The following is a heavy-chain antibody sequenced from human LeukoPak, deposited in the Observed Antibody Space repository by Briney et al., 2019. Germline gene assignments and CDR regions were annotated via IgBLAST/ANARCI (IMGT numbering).Heavy chain of an antibody. Sequence: GESLKISCKCSGYSFTSYWIGWVRQMPGKGLEWMGIIYPVDSDTRYSPSFQGQVTISADKSISTAYLQWSSLKASDTAMYYCARHVYCSGGSCYGLDYYYYYMDVWGKGNTVTVSS. CDR1: GYSFTSYW. CDR3: ARHVYCSGGSCYGLDYYYYYMDV. J-gene: IGHJ6*03. D-gene: IGHD2-15*01. CDR2: IYPVDSDT. V-gene: IGHV5-51*01.